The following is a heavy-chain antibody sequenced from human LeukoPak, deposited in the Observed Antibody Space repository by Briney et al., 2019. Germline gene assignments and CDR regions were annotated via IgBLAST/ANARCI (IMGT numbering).Heavy chain of an antibody. CDR2: ISWNSGSI. CDR3: ARTHQYSGSYLDY. J-gene: IGHJ4*02. D-gene: IGHD1-26*01. CDR1: GFTFDDYA. Sequence: GGSLRLSCAASGFTFDDYAMHWVRQAPGKGLEWVSGISWNSGSIGYADSVKGRFTISRDNSKNTLYLQMNSLRAEDTAVYYCARTHQYSGSYLDYWGQGTLVTVSS. V-gene: IGHV3-9*01.